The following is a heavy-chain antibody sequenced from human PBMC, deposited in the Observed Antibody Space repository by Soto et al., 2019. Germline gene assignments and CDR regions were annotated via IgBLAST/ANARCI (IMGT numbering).Heavy chain of an antibody. D-gene: IGHD3-16*01. CDR2: INPSGGST. V-gene: IGHV1-46*01. J-gene: IGHJ6*02. CDR1: GYTFTSYY. CDR3: ARALRGTNYGMDV. Sequence: ASVKVSCKASGYTFTSYYMHCVLQSPLQWPEWMGIINPSGGSTSYAQKFQGRVTMTRDTSTSTVYMELSSLRSEDTAVYYCARALRGTNYGMDVWGQGTTVTVSS.